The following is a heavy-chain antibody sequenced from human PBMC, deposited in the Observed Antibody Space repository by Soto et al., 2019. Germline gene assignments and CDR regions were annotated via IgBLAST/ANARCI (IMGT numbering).Heavy chain of an antibody. CDR1: GYSSANFW. J-gene: IGHJ4*02. V-gene: IGHV5-51*03. CDR2: IHLGGSET. Sequence: EVQLVQSGAEVKKPGESLKISCKASGYSSANFWIGWVRQMPGKGLEWMGFIHLGGSETRSVPSFQDQVTISAAKSINTAYLQVSSLRASDTAMFYCAIGTHVNSYYDYLGQGTLVTVSS. D-gene: IGHD1-1*01. CDR3: AIGTHVNSYYDY.